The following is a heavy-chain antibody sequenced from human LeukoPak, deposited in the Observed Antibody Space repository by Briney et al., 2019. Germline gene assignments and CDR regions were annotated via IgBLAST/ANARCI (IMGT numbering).Heavy chain of an antibody. D-gene: IGHD3-22*01. V-gene: IGHV1-69*13. CDR2: IIPIFGTA. J-gene: IGHJ5*02. CDR3: ARVDYYDSSGYYYVNPWFDP. CDR1: GGTFSSYA. Sequence: ASVKVSCKASGGTFSSYAISWVRQAPGQGLEWMGGIIPIFGTANYAQKFQGRVTITADESTSTAYMELRSLRSDDTAVYYCARVDYYDSSGYYYVNPWFDPWGQGTLVTVSS.